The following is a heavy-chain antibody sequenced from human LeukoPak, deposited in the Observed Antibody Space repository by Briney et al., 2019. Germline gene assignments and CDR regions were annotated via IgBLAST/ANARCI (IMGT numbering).Heavy chain of an antibody. CDR2: IKQDGSEK. V-gene: IGHV3-7*01. CDR1: GGSFSGYY. CDR3: AELGITMIGGV. D-gene: IGHD3-10*02. J-gene: IGHJ6*04. Sequence: ETLSLTCAVYGGSFSGYYWSWVRQAPGKGLEWVANIKQDGSEKYYVDSVKGRFTISRDNVKNSLYLQMNSLRAEDTAVYYCAELGITMIGGVWGKGTTVTISS.